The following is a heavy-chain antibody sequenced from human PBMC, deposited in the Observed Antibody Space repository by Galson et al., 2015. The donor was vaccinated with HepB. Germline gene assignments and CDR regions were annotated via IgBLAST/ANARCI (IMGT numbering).Heavy chain of an antibody. D-gene: IGHD4-23*01. Sequence: TLSLTCAVSGGSISSGGYSWTWIRQPPGKGLEWIGYVYDSGSAYYNSSLKSRVTISVDTSKNHFSLKLRSVTAADTAVCYCARAEDGGLGDVVIDYWGQGTLVTVSS. V-gene: IGHV4-30-2*01. J-gene: IGHJ4*02. CDR2: VYDSGSA. CDR1: GGSISSGGYS. CDR3: ARAEDGGLGDVVIDY.